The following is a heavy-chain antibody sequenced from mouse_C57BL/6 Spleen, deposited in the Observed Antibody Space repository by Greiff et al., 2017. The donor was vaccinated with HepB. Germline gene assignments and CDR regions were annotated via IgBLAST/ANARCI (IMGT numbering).Heavy chain of an antibody. V-gene: IGHV1-81*01. CDR3: ARTYYGYDEGYYAMDY. J-gene: IGHJ4*01. CDR1: GYTFTSYG. D-gene: IGHD2-9*01. CDR2: IYPRSGNT. Sequence: VKLMESGAELARPGASVKLSCKASGYTFTSYGISWVKQRTGQGLEWIGEIYPRSGNTYYNEKFKGKATLTADKSSSTAYMELRSLTSEDSAVYFCARTYYGYDEGYYAMDYWGQGTSVTVSS.